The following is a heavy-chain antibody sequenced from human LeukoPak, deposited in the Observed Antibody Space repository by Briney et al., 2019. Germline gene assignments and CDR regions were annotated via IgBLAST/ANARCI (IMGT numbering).Heavy chain of an antibody. D-gene: IGHD6-6*01. CDR2: ISSSSSYI. V-gene: IGHV3-21*01. J-gene: IGHJ4*02. CDR3: ARAIPKYSSLSGATDY. CDR1: GFTFSSYS. Sequence: PGGSLRLSCAASGFTFSSYSMNGVRQAPGKGLEWVSSISSSSSYIYYADSVKGRFTISRDNAKNSLYLQMNSLGAEDTAVYYCARAIPKYSSLSGATDYWGQGTLVTVSS.